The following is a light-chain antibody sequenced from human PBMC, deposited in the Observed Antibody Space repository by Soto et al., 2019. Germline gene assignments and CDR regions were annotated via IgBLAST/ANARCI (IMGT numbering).Light chain of an antibody. Sequence: DIQMTQSPSSLSASVGDRVTITCQASQDISNYLNWYQQKPGKAPKLLIYDASNLETGVPSRFSGSGSGTDFTFTISSLQPEDIATYYCQHLLFGGGTKVEIK. CDR1: QDISNY. CDR2: DAS. J-gene: IGKJ4*01. V-gene: IGKV1-33*01. CDR3: QHLL.